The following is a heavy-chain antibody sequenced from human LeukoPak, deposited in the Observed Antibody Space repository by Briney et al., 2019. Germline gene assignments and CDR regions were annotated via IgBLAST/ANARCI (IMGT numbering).Heavy chain of an antibody. CDR3: ARDLHGSRGEFGY. D-gene: IGHD3-10*01. CDR1: GDSVSSNSVI. Sequence: SQTLSLTCDISGDSVSSNSVIWNWIRQSPSRGLEWLGSTYYKSKWYNDYATSVQSRITINSDTSRNQFSLQLNSVTPEDTAVYYCARDLHGSRGEFGYWGQGTLVTVSS. CDR2: TYYKSKWYN. J-gene: IGHJ4*02. V-gene: IGHV6-1*01.